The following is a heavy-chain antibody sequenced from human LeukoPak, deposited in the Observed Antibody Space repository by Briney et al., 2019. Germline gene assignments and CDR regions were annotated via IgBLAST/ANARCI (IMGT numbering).Heavy chain of an antibody. J-gene: IGHJ1*01. Sequence: GGSLRLSCAASGFTFSNYAMSWVRQAPGKGLEWVSGISGSGGSTFYADSVKGRFTISRDNSKNTLYLQMNSLRAEDTAVYYCARTSAPGDFQHWGQGTLVTVSS. CDR3: ARTSAPGDFQH. V-gene: IGHV3-23*01. CDR1: GFTFSNYA. D-gene: IGHD1-1*01. CDR2: ISGSGGST.